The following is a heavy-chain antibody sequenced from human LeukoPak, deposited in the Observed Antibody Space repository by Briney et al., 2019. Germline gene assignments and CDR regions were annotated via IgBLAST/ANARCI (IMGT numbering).Heavy chain of an antibody. CDR1: GYSISSGYY. V-gene: IGHV4-38-2*02. CDR2: IYHSGST. J-gene: IGHJ3*02. D-gene: IGHD4-11*01. Sequence: SETLSLTCTVSGYSISSGYYWGWIRQPPGKGLEWIGSIYHSGSTYYNPSLKSRGTISVDTSKNQFSLKLSSVTAADTAVYYCASTVTHAFDIWGQGTMVTVSS. CDR3: ASTVTHAFDI.